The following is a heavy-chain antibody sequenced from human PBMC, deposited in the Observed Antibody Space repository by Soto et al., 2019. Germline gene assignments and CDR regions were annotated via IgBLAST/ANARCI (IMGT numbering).Heavy chain of an antibody. Sequence: QVQLQESGPGLVKPSQTLSLTCTVSGGSISSGGYYWSWIRQHPGKGLEWIGYIYYSGSTYYNPSLKSRVTLSLDTSKNQFSLKLSSVTAADTAVYYCARDRVAAAGFDYWGPGTLVTVSS. CDR1: GGSISSGGYY. V-gene: IGHV4-31*03. D-gene: IGHD6-13*01. CDR3: ARDRVAAAGFDY. J-gene: IGHJ4*02. CDR2: IYYSGST.